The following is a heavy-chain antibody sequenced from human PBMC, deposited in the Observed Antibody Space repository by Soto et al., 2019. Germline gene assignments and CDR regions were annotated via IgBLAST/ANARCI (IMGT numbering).Heavy chain of an antibody. CDR3: AYRLAYDISSGYYPFDY. J-gene: IGHJ4*02. V-gene: IGHV2-5*02. D-gene: IGHD3-3*01. CDR1: WFSLLTSGDG. CDR2: IYWDDGK. Sequence: SGPTLVNPTQTLTLTCTFSWFSLLTSGDGVAWIRQPPGKALEWLALIYWDDGKRYSPSLKTRLNITKATSKNQVVLTLTNVEPVDTATYSSAYRLAYDISSGYYPFDYWGQGTLVTVSS.